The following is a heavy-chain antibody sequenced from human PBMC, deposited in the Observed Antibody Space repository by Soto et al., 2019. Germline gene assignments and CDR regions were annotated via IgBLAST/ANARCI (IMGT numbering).Heavy chain of an antibody. V-gene: IGHV3-23*01. J-gene: IGHJ4*02. CDR2: ISGSGGST. D-gene: IGHD1-26*01. Sequence: EVQLLESGGGLVQPGGYLRLSCADSGFTFSSYAMRWVRQAPGKGLEWVSGISGSGGSTYYADSVKGRFTISRDNSKNTLYLQMNSLRAEDTAVYYCARRGSGSYYDYWGQGTLVTVSS. CDR1: GFTFSSYA. CDR3: ARRGSGSYYDY.